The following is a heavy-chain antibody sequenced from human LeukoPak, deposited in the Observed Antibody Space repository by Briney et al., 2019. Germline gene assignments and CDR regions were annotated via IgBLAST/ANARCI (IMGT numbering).Heavy chain of an antibody. CDR2: IYHSGST. CDR1: GYSISSGYY. D-gene: IGHD1/OR15-1a*01. Sequence: SETLSLTCAVSGYSISSGYYWGWIRQPPGKGLEWIGSIYHSGSTYYNPSLKSRVTMSVDTSKNQFSLKLSSVTAADTAVYYCAILTIRGAFDIWGQGTMVTVSS. V-gene: IGHV4-38-2*01. J-gene: IGHJ3*02. CDR3: AILTIRGAFDI.